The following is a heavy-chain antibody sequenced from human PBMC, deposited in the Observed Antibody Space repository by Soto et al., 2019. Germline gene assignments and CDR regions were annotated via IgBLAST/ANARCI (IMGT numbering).Heavy chain of an antibody. CDR1: GFTFSSYA. V-gene: IGHV3-30-3*01. CDR3: ARGLNCGGDCYPTPAYLDY. Sequence: GGSLRLSCAASGFTFSSYAMHWVRQAPGKGLEWVAVISYDGSNKYYADSVRGRFTISRDNSKNTLYLQMNSLRAEDTAVYYCARGLNCGGDCYPTPAYLDYWGQGTLVTVSS. D-gene: IGHD2-21*02. J-gene: IGHJ4*02. CDR2: ISYDGSNK.